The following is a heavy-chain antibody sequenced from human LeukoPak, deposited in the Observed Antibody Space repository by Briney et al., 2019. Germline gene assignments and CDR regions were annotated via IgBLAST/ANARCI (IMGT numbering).Heavy chain of an antibody. CDR3: ARQGLYYYDSSGYYYFDY. V-gene: IGHV4-39*01. CDR1: GGSISSSSYY. J-gene: IGHJ4*02. Sequence: SETLSLTCTVSGGSISSSSYYWGWIRQPPGKGLEWIGSIYYSGSTYYNPSLKSRVTISVDTSKNQFSLKLSSVTAADTAVYYCARQGLYYYDSSGYYYFDYWGQGTLVTVSS. D-gene: IGHD3-22*01. CDR2: IYYSGST.